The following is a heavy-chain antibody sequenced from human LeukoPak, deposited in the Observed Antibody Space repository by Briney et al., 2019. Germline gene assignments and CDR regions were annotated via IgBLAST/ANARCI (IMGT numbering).Heavy chain of an antibody. CDR1: GYTLTDYY. D-gene: IGHD3-22*01. J-gene: IGHJ4*02. Sequence: ASVKVSCKASGYTLTDYYMHWVRQAPGQGLEWMGRINPNSGGTNCAQKFQGGVTMTRDTSISTVYMELSRLRSDDTAVYYCARVGYYESSGYYEYWGQGTLVTVSS. V-gene: IGHV1-2*06. CDR3: ARVGYYESSGYYEY. CDR2: INPNSGGT.